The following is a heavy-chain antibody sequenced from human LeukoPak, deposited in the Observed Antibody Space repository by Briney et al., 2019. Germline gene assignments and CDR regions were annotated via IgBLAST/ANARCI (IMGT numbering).Heavy chain of an antibody. V-gene: IGHV4-30-2*01. CDR1: GGSISSGGYS. J-gene: IGHJ4*02. D-gene: IGHD5-24*01. CDR3: ARDPGDGYRY. Sequence: SQTLSLTCVVSGGSISSGGYSWNWIRQPPGQGLEWIGNIYDSGRTYYNPSLKSRVTISIDRSKIQFSLKLSSVTAADTAAYYCARDPGDGYRYWGQGTLVTVSS. CDR2: IYDSGRT.